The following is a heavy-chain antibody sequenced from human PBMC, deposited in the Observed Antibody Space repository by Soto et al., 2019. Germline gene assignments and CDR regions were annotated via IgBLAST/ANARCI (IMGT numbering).Heavy chain of an antibody. Sequence: QVQLVQSGAEVKKPGASVKVSCKASGYTFTSYGISWVRQAPGQGLEWMGWISAYNGNTNYAQKLQGRVTMTTDTSTSPAYMELRSLRSDDTAVYYCARGGNYYDSSGYYGGVYYYYGMDVWGQGTTVTVSS. V-gene: IGHV1-18*04. J-gene: IGHJ6*02. CDR1: GYTFTSYG. CDR2: ISAYNGNT. D-gene: IGHD3-22*01. CDR3: ARGGNYYDSSGYYGGVYYYYGMDV.